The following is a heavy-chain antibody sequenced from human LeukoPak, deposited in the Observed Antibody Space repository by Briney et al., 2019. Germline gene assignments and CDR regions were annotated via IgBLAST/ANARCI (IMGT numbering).Heavy chain of an antibody. CDR1: GGSISSNSFY. CDR3: ARDYRRGWLQPGGGYFDY. Sequence: SETLSLTCTVSGGSISSNSFYWGWIRQPPVKGLEWIGSIYYSGSTYYNPSLKSRVTISVDTSKNQFSLKLSSVTAADTAVYYCARDYRRGWLQPGGGYFDYWGQGTLVTVSS. J-gene: IGHJ4*02. CDR2: IYYSGST. D-gene: IGHD5-24*01. V-gene: IGHV4-39*07.